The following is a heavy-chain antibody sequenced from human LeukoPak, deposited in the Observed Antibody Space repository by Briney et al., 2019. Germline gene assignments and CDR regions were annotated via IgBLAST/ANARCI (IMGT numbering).Heavy chain of an antibody. J-gene: IGHJ4*02. CDR3: AREGEYSAGYFDY. V-gene: IGHV4-59*01. CDR1: GDSISSYY. D-gene: IGHD2/OR15-2a*01. CDR2: IYSGTT. Sequence: SETLSLTCTVSGDSISSYYWNWIRQPPGKGLEWIGYIYSGTTNSNPSLKSRATTSRDTSKNQFSLKLSSVTAADTAMYYCAREGEYSAGYFDYWGQGTLVTVSS.